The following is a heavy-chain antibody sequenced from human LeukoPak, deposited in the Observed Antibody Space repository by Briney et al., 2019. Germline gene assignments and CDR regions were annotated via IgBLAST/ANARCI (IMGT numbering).Heavy chain of an antibody. CDR2: INPGNGNT. CDR1: GYTFTRSA. Sequence: GASVKVSCKASGYTFTRSAIHWVRQAPGQRLEWMGWINPGNGNTKYSQKFQGRVTITRDTSASTAYMELSSLRSEDTAVYHCATRPGIEVAGFDYWGQGTLVTVSS. V-gene: IGHV1-3*01. CDR3: ATRPGIEVAGFDY. J-gene: IGHJ4*02. D-gene: IGHD6-19*01.